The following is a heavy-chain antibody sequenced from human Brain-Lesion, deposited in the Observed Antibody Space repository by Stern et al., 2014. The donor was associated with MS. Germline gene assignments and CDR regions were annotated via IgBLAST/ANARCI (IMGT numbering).Heavy chain of an antibody. CDR2: ILNGGST. J-gene: IGHJ6*02. D-gene: IGHD2-2*01. V-gene: IGHV4-61*02. CDR3: ARGRVVPGFQYYATDV. CDR1: GGSISSGGYY. Sequence: QVQLVESGPGLVKPSQTLSLSCTVSGGSISSGGYYWSWIRQPAGKGLEWIGRILNGGSTSYNPSLKSRVPISIATSKNQFSRRLNSMTAADTAVYYCARGRVVPGFQYYATDVWGQGTTVIVSS.